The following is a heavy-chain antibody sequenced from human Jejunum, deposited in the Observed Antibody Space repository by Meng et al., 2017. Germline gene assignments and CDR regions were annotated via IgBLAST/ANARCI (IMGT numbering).Heavy chain of an antibody. CDR3: AKDRSVRGVIDSQDS. CDR1: GFTFSNYA. D-gene: IGHD3-10*01. V-gene: IGHV3-23*01. J-gene: IGHJ4*02. CDR2: ITSGGTI. Sequence: GESLKISCAASGFTFSNYAMSWVRQAPGRGLEWVSIITSGGTIYYEDSVKGRFTSSRDNLKSMLDPQMNSLRAKDTAINYCAKDRSVRGVIDSQDSWGLGTLV.